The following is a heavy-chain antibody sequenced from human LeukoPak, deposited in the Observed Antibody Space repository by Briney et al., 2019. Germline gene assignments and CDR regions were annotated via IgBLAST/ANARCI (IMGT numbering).Heavy chain of an antibody. D-gene: IGHD3-10*01. Sequence: SETLSPTCAVYGGSFSGYYWSWIRQPPGKGLEWIGEINHSGSTNYNPSLKSRVTISVDTSKNQFSLKLSSVTAADTAVYYCARGRSGSYYPPLLYWGQGTLVTVSS. V-gene: IGHV4-34*01. J-gene: IGHJ4*02. CDR2: INHSGST. CDR1: GGSFSGYY. CDR3: ARGRSGSYYPPLLY.